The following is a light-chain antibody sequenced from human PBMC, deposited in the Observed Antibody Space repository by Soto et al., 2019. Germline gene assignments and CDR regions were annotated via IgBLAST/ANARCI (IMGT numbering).Light chain of an antibody. CDR1: QSISRS. CDR2: DAS. J-gene: IGKJ3*01. Sequence: DIQMTQSPSTLSASVGDRVTITCRASQSISRSLAWYQQKPGKAPNLLIYDASSLESGVPSRFSGSGFGTEFTLPISSLQPDDFATYYCQQYNSYLLTFGPGTTVDI. V-gene: IGKV1-5*01. CDR3: QQYNSYLLT.